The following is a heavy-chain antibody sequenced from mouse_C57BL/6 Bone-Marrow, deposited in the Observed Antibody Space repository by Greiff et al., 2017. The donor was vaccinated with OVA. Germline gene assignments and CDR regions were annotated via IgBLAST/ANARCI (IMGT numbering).Heavy chain of an antibody. J-gene: IGHJ3*01. V-gene: IGHV1-69*01. CDR1: GYTFTSYW. D-gene: IGHD2-1*01. Sequence: QVQLKQSGAELVMPGASVKLSCKASGYTFTSYWMHWVKQRPGQGLEWIGEIDPSDSYTNYNQKFKGKSTLTVDKSSSTAYMQLSSLTSEDSAVYYCARWGYYGNYLFAYWGQGTLVTVSA. CDR2: IDPSDSYT. CDR3: ARWGYYGNYLFAY.